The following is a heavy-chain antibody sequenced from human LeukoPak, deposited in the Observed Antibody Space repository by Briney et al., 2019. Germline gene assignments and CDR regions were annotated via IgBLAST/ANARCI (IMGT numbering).Heavy chain of an antibody. D-gene: IGHD5-18*01. CDR2: IYYSRST. CDR1: GGSISSYY. V-gene: IGHV4-59*01. CDR3: ARESLDTAMAPVYYYYGMDV. J-gene: IGHJ6*02. Sequence: SETLSLTCTVSGGSISSYYWSWIRQPPGKGLEWIGYIYYSRSTNYNPSLKSRVTISVDTSKNQFSLKLSSVTAADTAVYYCARESLDTAMAPVYYYYGMDVWGQGTTVTVSS.